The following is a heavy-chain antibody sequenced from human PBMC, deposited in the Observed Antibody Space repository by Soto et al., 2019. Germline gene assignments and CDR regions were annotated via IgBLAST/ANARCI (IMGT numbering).Heavy chain of an antibody. V-gene: IGHV4-31*03. CDR3: ARDGAVPYAMDV. J-gene: IGHJ6*02. Sequence: QVQLQESGPGLVKPSQTLSLTCTVSGASISSGGYYWSWIRQLPGKGLEWIGYIYNNGPTYYNPPLKSRVTMPVDSSKNRFSLKVTSVTAADPAVYYCARDGAVPYAMDVWGHGTTVTVSS. CDR2: IYNNGPT. CDR1: GASISSGGYY. D-gene: IGHD3-16*01.